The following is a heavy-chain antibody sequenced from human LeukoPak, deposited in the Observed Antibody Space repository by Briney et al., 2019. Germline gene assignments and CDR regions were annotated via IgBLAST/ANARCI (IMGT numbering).Heavy chain of an antibody. V-gene: IGHV4-61*01. J-gene: IGHJ6*02. CDR1: GGSVSSGTYY. Sequence: KPSETLSLTCTVSGGSVSSGTYYWSWIRQPPGKGLEWIGYIYYSGSTNYNPSLKSRVTISVDTSKNQFSLKLSSVTAADTAVYYCARDRRVYYYYYGMDVWGQGTTVTVSS. CDR2: IYYSGST. CDR3: ARDRRVYYYYYGMDV.